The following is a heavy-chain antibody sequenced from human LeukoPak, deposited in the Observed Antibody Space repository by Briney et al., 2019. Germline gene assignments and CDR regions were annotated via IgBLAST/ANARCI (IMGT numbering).Heavy chain of an antibody. CDR1: GGSISRYY. CDR2: IYYSGST. CDR3: ARHRERIPYWYFDL. V-gene: IGHV4-59*08. J-gene: IGHJ2*01. D-gene: IGHD1-26*01. Sequence: PSETLSLTCTVSGGSISRYYWSWIRQPPGKGLEWIGYIYYSGSTNYNPSLKSRVTISVDTSKNQFSLKLSSVTAADTAVYYCARHRERIPYWYFDLWGRGTLVTVSS.